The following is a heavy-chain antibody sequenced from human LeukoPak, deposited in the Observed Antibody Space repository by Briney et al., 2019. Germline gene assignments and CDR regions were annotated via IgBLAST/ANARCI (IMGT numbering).Heavy chain of an antibody. V-gene: IGHV3-48*01. D-gene: IGHD3-16*02. CDR1: EFTFSSYI. J-gene: IGHJ4*02. CDR3: ARVGVRFDY. Sequence: GGSLRLSCAASEFTFSSYIMNWVRQAPGKGLEWVSYISSSSSTIYYADSVKGRFTISRDNAENSLYLQMNSLRAEDTAVYYCARVGVRFDYWGQGTLVAVSS. CDR2: ISSSSSTI.